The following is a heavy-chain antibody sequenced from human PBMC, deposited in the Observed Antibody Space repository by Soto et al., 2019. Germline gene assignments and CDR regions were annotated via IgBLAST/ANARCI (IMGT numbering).Heavy chain of an antibody. CDR1: GGSFSGYY. D-gene: IGHD6-6*01. CDR3: ASSSSRSDWYFDL. CDR2: INHSGST. Sequence: ASETLSLTCAVYGGSFSGYYWSWIRQPPGKGLEWIGEINHSGSTNYNPSLKSRVTISVDTSENQFSLKLSSVTAADTAVYYCASSSSRSDWYFDLWGRGTLVTVSS. J-gene: IGHJ2*01. V-gene: IGHV4-34*01.